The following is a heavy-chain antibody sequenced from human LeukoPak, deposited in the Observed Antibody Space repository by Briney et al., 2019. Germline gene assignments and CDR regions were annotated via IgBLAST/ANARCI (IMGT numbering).Heavy chain of an antibody. D-gene: IGHD1-26*01. CDR3: AKPSSGNYPPTGY. CDR1: GFTFSSYD. Sequence: PGGSLRLSCAPSGFTFSSYDVSWVRQAPGKGREWVSAISGSGDRTHYADSVKGRFTISRDNSKNTLYLQINSLRAEDTAVYYCAKPSSGNYPPTGYWGQGTLVTVSS. J-gene: IGHJ4*02. V-gene: IGHV3-23*01. CDR2: ISGSGDRT.